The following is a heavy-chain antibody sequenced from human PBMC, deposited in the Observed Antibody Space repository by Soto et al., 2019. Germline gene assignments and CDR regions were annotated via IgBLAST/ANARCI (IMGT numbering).Heavy chain of an antibody. CDR2: MDYSGST. V-gene: IGHV4-39*02. J-gene: IGHJ4*02. CDR3: AREDIVLMVYANDY. CDR1: GGSISASSYY. Sequence: SETLSLTCTVSGGSISASSYYWGWIRQPPGKGLEWIGSMDYSGSTYYNPSLKSRVTISVDTSKNQFSLKLSSVTAADTAVYYCAREDIVLMVYANDYWGQGTLVTVSS. D-gene: IGHD2-8*01.